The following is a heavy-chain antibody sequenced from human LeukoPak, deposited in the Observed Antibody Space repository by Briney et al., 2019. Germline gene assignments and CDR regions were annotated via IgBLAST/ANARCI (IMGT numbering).Heavy chain of an antibody. CDR3: ARDQQQMALYYYYGMDV. CDR1: GFTFSSYA. Sequence: PGGSLRLSCAASGFTFSSYAMHWVRQAPGKGLEWVAVISYDGSNKYYADSVKGRITISRDNSKDTLYLQMNSLRAEDTALYFCARDQQQMALYYYYGMDVWGQGTTVTVSS. J-gene: IGHJ6*02. CDR2: ISYDGSNK. V-gene: IGHV3-30-3*01. D-gene: IGHD5-24*01.